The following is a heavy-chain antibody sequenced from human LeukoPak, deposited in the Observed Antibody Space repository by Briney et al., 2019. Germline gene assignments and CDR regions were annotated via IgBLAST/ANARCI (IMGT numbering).Heavy chain of an antibody. CDR2: INPNSGGT. Sequence: ASVKASCKASGYTFTGYYMHWVRQAPGQGLEWMGWINPNSGGTNYAQKFQGRVTMTRDTSISTAYMELSRLRSDDTAVYYCARDTGDTVTQYYYYYYMDVWGKGTTVTISS. J-gene: IGHJ6*03. CDR1: GYTFTGYY. D-gene: IGHD4-17*01. V-gene: IGHV1-2*02. CDR3: ARDTGDTVTQYYYYYYMDV.